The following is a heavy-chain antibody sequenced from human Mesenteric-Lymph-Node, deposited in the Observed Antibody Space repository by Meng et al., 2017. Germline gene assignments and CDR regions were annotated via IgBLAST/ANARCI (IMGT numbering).Heavy chain of an antibody. J-gene: IGHJ4*02. CDR2: ITWNSDII. CDR3: VRDAQKADKYFDS. Sequence: GGSLRLSCAASGFTFDHYAMYWVRQPPGKGLEWVSGITWNSDIIAYADSVKGRFTISRDNAKNSLYLQINSLRVEDTAFYYCVRDAQKADKYFDSWGQGTLVTVSS. V-gene: IGHV3-9*01. CDR1: GFTFDHYA. D-gene: IGHD6-13*01.